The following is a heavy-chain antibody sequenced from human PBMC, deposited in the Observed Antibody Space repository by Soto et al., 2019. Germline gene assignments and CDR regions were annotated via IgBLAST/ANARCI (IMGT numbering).Heavy chain of an antibody. D-gene: IGHD3-10*01. CDR3: ARDYFTSGSSFIDVFDV. CDR1: GYSFINYG. Sequence: QVQLVQSGGEMKKPGASVKVSCKASGYSFINYGISCVRQAPGQGLEWMGWISTYSGETNFAKNVQGRVTMTTDTYTNKVYMELRSLRSDDTAVYYCARDYFTSGSSFIDVFDVWGQGTVVTVSS. CDR2: ISTYSGET. V-gene: IGHV1-18*01. J-gene: IGHJ3*01.